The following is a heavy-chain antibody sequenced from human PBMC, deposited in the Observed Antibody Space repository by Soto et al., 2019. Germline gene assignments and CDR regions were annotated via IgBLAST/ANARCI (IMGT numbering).Heavy chain of an antibody. D-gene: IGHD1-26*01. CDR2: INAGNGNT. J-gene: IGHJ2*01. CDR1: GYTFTSYA. CDR3: ARDGGGSYYDGVNFDL. Sequence: ASVKVSCKASGYTFTSYAIHWVRQAPGQRLEWMRWINAGNGNTKYSQKFQGRVTITRDTSTSTAYKELRSLRSEDTAEYYCARDGGGSYYDGVNFDLWGRGTLVTVSS. V-gene: IGHV1-3*01.